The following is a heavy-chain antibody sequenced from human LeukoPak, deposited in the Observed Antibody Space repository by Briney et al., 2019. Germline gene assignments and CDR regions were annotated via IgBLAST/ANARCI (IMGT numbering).Heavy chain of an antibody. CDR1: GFTFSSYW. CDR3: ARDLNWETY. D-gene: IGHD7-27*01. V-gene: IGHV3-7*01. CDR2: IKTDGSLI. Sequence: GGSLGLSCVASGFTFSSYWMTWVRQAPGKGLEWVANIKTDGSLIYYVDSVKGRFTISRDNAKNSLYLQMNSLRVEDTAVYYCARDLNWETYWGQGTLVSVSS. J-gene: IGHJ4*02.